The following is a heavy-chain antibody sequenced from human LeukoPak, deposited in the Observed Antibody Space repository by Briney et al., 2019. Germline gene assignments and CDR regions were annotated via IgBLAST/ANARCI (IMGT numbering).Heavy chain of an antibody. CDR3: ARDRGRGVIWFDP. D-gene: IGHD3-10*01. Sequence: SETLSLTCTVSGGSISSGGYYWSWIRQHPGKGLEWIGYIYYSGSTYYNPSLKSRVTISVDTSKNQFSLRLSSVTAADTAVYYCARDRGRGVIWFDPWGQGTLVTVSS. CDR2: IYYSGST. V-gene: IGHV4-31*03. J-gene: IGHJ5*02. CDR1: GGSISSGGYY.